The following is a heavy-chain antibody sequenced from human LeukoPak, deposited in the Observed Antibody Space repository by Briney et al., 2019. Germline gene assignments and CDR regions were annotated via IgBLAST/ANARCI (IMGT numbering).Heavy chain of an antibody. CDR1: GYTFTSYG. CDR3: ARGGWFDSRGHYEGFYFDN. CDR2: INTNTGNP. D-gene: IGHD3-22*01. J-gene: IGHJ4*02. V-gene: IGHV7-4-1*02. Sequence: ASVKVSCKASGYTFTSYGISWVRQAPGQGLEWMGWINTNTGNPTYAQGFGGRFVFSLDTSVSTAYLQISGLKPDDTAVYYCARGGWFDSRGHYEGFYFDNWGQGSLVTVSS.